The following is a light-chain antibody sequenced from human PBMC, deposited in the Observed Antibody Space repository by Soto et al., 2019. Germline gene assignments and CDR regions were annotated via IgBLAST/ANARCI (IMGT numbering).Light chain of an antibody. CDR3: SSLSTTSTPIV. Sequence: QSVLSQPASMSGSPGQSITIPCTGARSDIGLYNYVSWYQHHPGKAPKLLISEVNVRPSGLSDRFSASKAGNTASLTISGLQPEDEAYYYCSSLSTTSTPIVFGSGTKVTVL. J-gene: IGLJ1*01. V-gene: IGLV2-14*01. CDR1: RSDIGLYNY. CDR2: EVN.